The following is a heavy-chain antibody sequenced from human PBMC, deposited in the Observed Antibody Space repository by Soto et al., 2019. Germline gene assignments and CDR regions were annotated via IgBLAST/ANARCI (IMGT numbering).Heavy chain of an antibody. D-gene: IGHD2-2*02. V-gene: IGHV3-7*01. CDR3: VTPACDATSCYTYDY. J-gene: IGHJ4*02. CDR1: GLIFNHHW. CDR2: IKQDGSEQ. Sequence: EVQLVESGGGVVQPGGSLRLSCAASGLIFNHHWMSWVRQAPGKGLEWVANIKQDGSEQYYVDSVKGRFTISRDNAKNSLYLQMNSLIVENTALYYCVTPACDATSCYTYDYWGQGTLVTVAS.